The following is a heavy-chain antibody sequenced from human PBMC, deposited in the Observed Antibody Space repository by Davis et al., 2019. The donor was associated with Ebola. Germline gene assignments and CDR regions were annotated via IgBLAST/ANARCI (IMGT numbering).Heavy chain of an antibody. V-gene: IGHV3-23*01. CDR2: VRSDGYT. D-gene: IGHD4-11*01. Sequence: PGGSLRPSCAASGFTFSSFAMSWVRQAPGKGLGWVSSVRSDGYTYYADSVKGRFTISRDNSQNTLYLQMNSLRAEDTAVYSCATSPNYSGLNVWGKGTTVTVSP. CDR3: ATSPNYSGLNV. J-gene: IGHJ6*04. CDR1: GFTFSSFA.